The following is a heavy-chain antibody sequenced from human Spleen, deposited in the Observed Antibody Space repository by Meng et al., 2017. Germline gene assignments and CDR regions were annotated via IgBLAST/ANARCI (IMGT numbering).Heavy chain of an antibody. Sequence: SETLSLTCAVSGYSITGSYNWGWIRQSPGKGLEWIGSIYQSGSTYYNPSLKSRVTMSADTSKNQFSLKLSSVTAADTAVYYCARGGPRITMIVVVIAEYWYFDLWGRGTLVTVSS. J-gene: IGHJ2*01. CDR1: GYSITGSYN. CDR3: ARGGPRITMIVVVIAEYWYFDL. V-gene: IGHV4-38-2*01. D-gene: IGHD3-22*01. CDR2: IYQSGST.